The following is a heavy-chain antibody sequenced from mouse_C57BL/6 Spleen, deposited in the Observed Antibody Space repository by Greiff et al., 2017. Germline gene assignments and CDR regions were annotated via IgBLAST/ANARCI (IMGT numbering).Heavy chain of an antibody. CDR1: GFTFSSYT. CDR2: ISGGGGNT. J-gene: IGHJ4*01. V-gene: IGHV5-9*01. D-gene: IGHD2-1*01. CDR3: ARHSGGNSYAMDY. Sequence: EVMLVESGGGLVKPGGSLKLSCAASGFTFSSYTMSWVRQTPEKRLEWVATISGGGGNTYYPDSVKGRFTISRDNAKNTLYLQMSSLRSEDTALYYCARHSGGNSYAMDYWGQGTSVTVSS.